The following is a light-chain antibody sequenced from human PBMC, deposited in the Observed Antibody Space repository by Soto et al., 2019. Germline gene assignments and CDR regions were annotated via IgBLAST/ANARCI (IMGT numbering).Light chain of an antibody. Sequence: QSVLTQPPSVSGAPGQRVTISCTGSSSNIGARYDVHWYQHLPGTAPKLLIDGNNNRPSGVPDRFSGSKSGTSASLAITGLQAEDEADSYCQSYDISLSAWVFGGGTQLAVL. CDR3: QSYDISLSAWV. CDR1: SSNIGARYD. V-gene: IGLV1-40*01. CDR2: GNN. J-gene: IGLJ2*01.